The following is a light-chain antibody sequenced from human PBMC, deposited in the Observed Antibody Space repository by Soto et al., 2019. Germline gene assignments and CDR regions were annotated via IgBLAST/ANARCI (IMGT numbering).Light chain of an antibody. CDR2: GAS. V-gene: IGKV3-15*01. J-gene: IGKJ1*01. CDR1: QSVSSN. CDR3: QHYNNWPCPAWT. Sequence: EIVMTQSPATLSVSPGERATLSCRASQSVSSNLAWYQQKPGQAPRLLIYGASTRATGIPARFSGSGSGTEFTLTISSLQSEDFADYYSQHYNNWPCPAWTFDQGPKVEIK.